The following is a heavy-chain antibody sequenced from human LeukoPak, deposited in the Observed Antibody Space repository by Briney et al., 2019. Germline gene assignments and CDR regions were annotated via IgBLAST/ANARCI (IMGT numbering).Heavy chain of an antibody. Sequence: PSETLSLTCAVYGGSFSGYYWSWIRQPPGKGLEWIGEINHSGSTNYNPSLKSRVTISVDTSKNQFSLKLSSVTAADTAVYYCARHEGSSGWLGDFDYWGQGTLVTVSS. V-gene: IGHV4-34*01. CDR2: INHSGST. D-gene: IGHD6-19*01. CDR1: GGSFSGYY. J-gene: IGHJ4*02. CDR3: ARHEGSSGWLGDFDY.